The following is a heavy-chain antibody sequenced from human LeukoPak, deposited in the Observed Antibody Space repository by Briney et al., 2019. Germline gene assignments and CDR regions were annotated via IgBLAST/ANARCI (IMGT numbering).Heavy chain of an antibody. Sequence: GGSLRLSCAASGFTFSSYEMNWVRQAPGKGLEWVSYISSSGSTIYYADSVKGRFTISRDNAKNSLYLQMNSLRAEDTAVYYCASQGFWSGYYLYDSWGQGTLVTVSS. J-gene: IGHJ4*02. CDR2: ISSSGSTI. CDR1: GFTFSSYE. V-gene: IGHV3-48*03. CDR3: ASQGFWSGYYLYDS. D-gene: IGHD3-3*01.